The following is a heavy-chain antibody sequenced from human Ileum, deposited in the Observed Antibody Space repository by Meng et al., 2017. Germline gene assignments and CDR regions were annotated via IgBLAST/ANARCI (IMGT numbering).Heavy chain of an antibody. Sequence: QVHLVQSGAEVKKPGALVKVSFLASGYTFSNYAIHWVRQAPGQRLVWMGWINAGDGTTKYSEKFQGRVSITRDTSASTGYMELSSLTSEDTAVYHCARSYCSSTSCQYYFDYWGQGTLVTVSS. V-gene: IGHV1-3*01. J-gene: IGHJ4*02. D-gene: IGHD2-2*01. CDR1: GYTFSNYA. CDR3: ARSYCSSTSCQYYFDY. CDR2: INAGDGTT.